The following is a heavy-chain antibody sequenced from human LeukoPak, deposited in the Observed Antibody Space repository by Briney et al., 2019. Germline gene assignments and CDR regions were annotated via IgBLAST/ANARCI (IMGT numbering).Heavy chain of an antibody. CDR2: ISSSGSTI. J-gene: IGHJ4*02. Sequence: PGGSLRLSCAASGFTFSSYEMNWVRQAPGKGLEWLSYISSSGSTIYYADSVKGRFTVSRDNAKNSQYLQMNSLRDEDTAVYYCARGDYNGNAYWGQGTLVTVSS. V-gene: IGHV3-48*03. CDR3: ARGDYNGNAY. D-gene: IGHD4-23*01. CDR1: GFTFSSYE.